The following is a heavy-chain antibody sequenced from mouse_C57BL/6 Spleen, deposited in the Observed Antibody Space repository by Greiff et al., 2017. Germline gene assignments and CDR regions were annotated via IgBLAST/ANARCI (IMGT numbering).Heavy chain of an antibody. CDR1: GYTFTSYW. V-gene: IGHV1-52*01. CDR3: ARCSSYLYYFDY. D-gene: IGHD1-1*01. CDR2: IDPSDSET. J-gene: IGHJ2*01. Sequence: QVQLQQPGAELVRPGSSVKLSCKASGYTFTSYWMHWVKQRPIQGLEWIGNIDPSDSETHYTQKFKDKATLTVDKSSSPAYMQLSSLTSEDSAVYYCARCSSYLYYFDYWGQGTTLTVSS.